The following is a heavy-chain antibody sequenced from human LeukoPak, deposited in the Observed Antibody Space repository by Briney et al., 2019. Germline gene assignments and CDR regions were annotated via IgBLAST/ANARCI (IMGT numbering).Heavy chain of an antibody. V-gene: IGHV5-51*01. D-gene: IGHD2-15*01. CDR3: ATIYCSGGSCYSGDAFDF. J-gene: IGHJ3*01. Sequence: GGSLKISCQGSGYRFSNYWIAWVRQMPGKGLEWMGIIYPGDSDTRYIPSFQGQVTISADKSISTAYLKWSSLRASDTAMYYCATIYCSGGSCYSGDAFDFWGQGTMVTVSS. CDR2: IYPGDSDT. CDR1: GYRFSNYW.